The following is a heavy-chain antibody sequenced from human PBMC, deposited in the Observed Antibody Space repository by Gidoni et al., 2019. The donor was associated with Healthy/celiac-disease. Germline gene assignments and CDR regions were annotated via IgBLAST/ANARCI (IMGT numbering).Heavy chain of an antibody. CDR1: GFTFSSNC. J-gene: IGHJ4*02. Sequence: QVQLMESGGGVVQPGSSLRLSCAASGFTFSSNCMHWVRQAPGNGLEWVAVISYDGSNKYYADSVKGRFTISRDNSKNTLYLQMNSLRAEDTAVYYCAKDYVVHSSGWYLSIDYWGQGTLVTVSS. CDR2: ISYDGSNK. CDR3: AKDYVVHSSGWYLSIDY. V-gene: IGHV3-30*18. D-gene: IGHD6-19*01.